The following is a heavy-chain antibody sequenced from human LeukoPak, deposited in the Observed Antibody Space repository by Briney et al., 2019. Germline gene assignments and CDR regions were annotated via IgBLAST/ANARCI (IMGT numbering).Heavy chain of an antibody. CDR2: IWSDGNNR. D-gene: IGHD2-8*02. Sequence: GGSLRLSCAASGFSFRNYGMHWVRQATGKGLEWVSFIWSDGNNRFYADSVKGRFTISRDDSKNMLFLQMDTLRAEDTALYYCAKDPGASVSGFHMDVWGKGTTVIVSS. CDR1: GFSFRNYG. CDR3: AKDPGASVSGFHMDV. J-gene: IGHJ6*03. V-gene: IGHV3-30*02.